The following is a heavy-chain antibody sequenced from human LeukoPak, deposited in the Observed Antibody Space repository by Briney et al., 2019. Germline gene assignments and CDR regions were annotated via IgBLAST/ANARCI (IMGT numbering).Heavy chain of an antibody. Sequence: GASVKVSCKASGGTFSSYAISWVRQAPGQGLDWMGGIIPIFGTANYAQKFQGRVTITADESTSTAYMELSSLRSEDTAVYYCARRGSLRDNWFDPWGRGTLVTVSS. D-gene: IGHD6-13*01. V-gene: IGHV1-69*13. CDR2: IIPIFGTA. CDR3: ARRGSLRDNWFDP. J-gene: IGHJ5*02. CDR1: GGTFSSYA.